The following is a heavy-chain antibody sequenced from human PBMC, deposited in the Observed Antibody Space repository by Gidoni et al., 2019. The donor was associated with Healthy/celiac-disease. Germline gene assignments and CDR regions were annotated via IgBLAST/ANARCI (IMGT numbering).Heavy chain of an antibody. D-gene: IGHD6-13*01. J-gene: IGHJ6*02. CDR2: IIPILGIA. CDR3: ARWSSRDYYYYGMDV. Sequence: QVQLVQSGAEVQQPGSSVKVSCTASGGTFSSSAISWVRQAPGQGLEWMGRIIPILGIANYAQKFQGRVTITADKSTSTAYMELSSLRSEDTAVYYCARWSSRDYYYYGMDVWGQGTTVTVSS. CDR1: GGTFSSSA. V-gene: IGHV1-69*04.